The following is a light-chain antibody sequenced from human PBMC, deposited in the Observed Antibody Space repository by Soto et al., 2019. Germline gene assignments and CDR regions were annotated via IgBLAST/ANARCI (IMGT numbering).Light chain of an antibody. J-gene: IGKJ4*01. CDR3: QQFSSYPLT. V-gene: IGKV3-20*01. CDR1: QSVSNNY. CDR2: GAS. Sequence: EIVLTQSPGTLSLSPGERATLSCGASQSVSNNYLAWYQQKPGQAPRLLIYGASNRATGIPARFSGSGSGTDFTLTISRLEPEDFAVYYCQQFSSYPLTFGGGTKVDIK.